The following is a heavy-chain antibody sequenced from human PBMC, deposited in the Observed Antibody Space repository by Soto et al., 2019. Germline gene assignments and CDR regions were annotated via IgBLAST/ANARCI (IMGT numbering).Heavy chain of an antibody. Sequence: QLQLQESGPGLVKPSETLSLTCTVSGGSISSSSYYWGWIRQPPGKGLEWIGSIYYSGSTYYNPSLKSRVTISVATSKNQFSLKLSSVTAADTAVYYCARRTCSGGSCYWDYWGQGTLVTVSS. J-gene: IGHJ4*02. V-gene: IGHV4-39*01. CDR1: GGSISSSSYY. CDR3: ARRTCSGGSCYWDY. D-gene: IGHD2-15*01. CDR2: IYYSGST.